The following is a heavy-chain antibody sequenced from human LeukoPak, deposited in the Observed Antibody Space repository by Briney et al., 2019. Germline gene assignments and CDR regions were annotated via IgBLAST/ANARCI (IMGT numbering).Heavy chain of an antibody. CDR3: ARDSLHSSSWHNYFDY. CDR1: GFTFSSYA. D-gene: IGHD6-13*01. V-gene: IGHV3-30-3*01. J-gene: IGHJ4*02. Sequence: GGSLRLSCAASGFTFSSYAMHWVRQAPGKGLEWVAVISYDGSNKYYADSVKGRFTISRDNSKNTLYLQMNSLRAEDTAVYYCARDSLHSSSWHNYFDYWGQGTLVTVSS. CDR2: ISYDGSNK.